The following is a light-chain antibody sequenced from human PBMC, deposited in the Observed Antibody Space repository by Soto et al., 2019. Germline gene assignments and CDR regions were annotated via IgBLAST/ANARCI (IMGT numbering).Light chain of an antibody. Sequence: DIQMTQSPSSLSASVGDRVTITCRASQGISNYLAWYQQKPGKVPKLLIYAASTLQSGVPSRFSGSGSGTDFTLTISSLQSEDFAVYYCQQYVHWPPGTFGQGTKVDI. CDR1: QGISNY. CDR3: QQYVHWPPGT. CDR2: AAS. J-gene: IGKJ1*01. V-gene: IGKV1-27*01.